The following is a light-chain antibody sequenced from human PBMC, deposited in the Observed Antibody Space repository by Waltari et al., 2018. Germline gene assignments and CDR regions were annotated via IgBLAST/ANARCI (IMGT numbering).Light chain of an antibody. CDR1: HSVSPK. CDR2: GTF. CDR3: QQYHDSPRT. J-gene: IGKJ4*01. Sequence: IVMTQSPATLSVSPGETVSLSCRAGHSVSPKLAWYQQKPGQAPRLLIYGTFVRATGIPGRFSGSESGTEFTLTISSLQSEDFALYYCQQYHDSPRTFGGGTKVEI. V-gene: IGKV3-15*01.